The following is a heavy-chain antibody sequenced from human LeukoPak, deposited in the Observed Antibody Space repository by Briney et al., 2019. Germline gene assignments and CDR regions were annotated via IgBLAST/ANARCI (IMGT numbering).Heavy chain of an antibody. CDR2: IHYSGST. CDR1: GGSISSSNYY. D-gene: IGHD6-13*01. CDR3: ARGRYLTTLGGAAAGFLDY. Sequence: PSETLSLTCTVSGGSISSSNYYWGWIRQPPGKGLEWIGSIHYSGSTYYNPSLESRVTISVDTSKNQFSLRLTSVRAADTAVYYCARGRYLTTLGGAAAGFLDYWGQGTVVTVSS. J-gene: IGHJ4*02. V-gene: IGHV4-39*01.